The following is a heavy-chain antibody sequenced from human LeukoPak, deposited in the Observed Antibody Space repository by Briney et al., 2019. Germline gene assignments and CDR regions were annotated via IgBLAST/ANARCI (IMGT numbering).Heavy chain of an antibody. CDR2: IYYSGST. CDR1: GGSISSGGYY. Sequence: SETLSLTCTVSGGSISSGGYYWSWIRQHPGKGLEWIGYIYYSGSTYYNPSLKSRVTISVDTSKNQFSLKLSSVTAADTAVYYCARYSYGWGYYFDYWGQGTLVTVSS. V-gene: IGHV4-31*03. CDR3: ARYSYGWGYYFDY. D-gene: IGHD5-18*01. J-gene: IGHJ4*02.